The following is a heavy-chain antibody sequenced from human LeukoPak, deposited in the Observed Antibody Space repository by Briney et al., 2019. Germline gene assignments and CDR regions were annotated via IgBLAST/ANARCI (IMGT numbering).Heavy chain of an antibody. J-gene: IGHJ6*03. V-gene: IGHV1-69*05. CDR1: GGTFSSYA. D-gene: IGHD3-10*01. CDR2: IIPIFGTA. Sequence: PGSSVKLSCKASGGTFSSYAISWVRQAPGQGLEWMGGIIPIFGTANYAQKFQGRVTIPTDESTSTAYMGLSSLRSEDTAVYYCARANITMVRGVIWRDYYYYHMVVWGKGTTVTVSS. CDR3: ARANITMVRGVIWRDYYYYHMVV.